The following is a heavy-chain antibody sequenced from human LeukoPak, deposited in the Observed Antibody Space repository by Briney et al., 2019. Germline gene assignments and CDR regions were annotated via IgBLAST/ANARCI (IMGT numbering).Heavy chain of an antibody. J-gene: IGHJ5*02. Sequence: GESLKISCKTSGYFFPNFWTGWVRQVPGKGPEWIGIIYPADSDTKYSPSFQGRVTISADRSTSTAYLHWSNLEASDSAIYYCARDGQWLRSDFFDHWGQGNVGTVSS. CDR2: IYPADSDT. CDR3: ARDGQWLRSDFFDH. CDR1: GYFFPNFW. V-gene: IGHV5-51*01. D-gene: IGHD5-12*01.